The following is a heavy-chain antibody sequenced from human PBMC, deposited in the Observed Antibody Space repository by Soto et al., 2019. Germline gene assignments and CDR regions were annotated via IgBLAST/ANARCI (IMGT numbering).Heavy chain of an antibody. CDR1: GGSFTSNNW. CDR3: ASRDPGTSVDY. J-gene: IGHJ4*02. Sequence: SETLSLTCAVSGGSFTSNNWWTWVRQPPGQGLEWIGEIYRTGSTNYNPSLKSRVTISLDKSENQFFLKVTSLTAADTAVYYCASRDPGTSVDYWGQGTLVTVSS. CDR2: IYRTGST. V-gene: IGHV4-4*02. D-gene: IGHD1-7*01.